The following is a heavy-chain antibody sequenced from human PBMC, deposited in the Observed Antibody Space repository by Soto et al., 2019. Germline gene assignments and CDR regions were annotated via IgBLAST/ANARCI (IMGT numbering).Heavy chain of an antibody. CDR1: GYTFTSYY. J-gene: IGHJ6*02. Sequence: ASVKVSCKASGYTFTSYYMHWVRQAPGQGLEWMGIINPSGGSTSYAQKFQGRVTMTRDTSTSTVYMELSSLRSEDTAVYYCARVHKGALRFLEWSPTDYYYYGMDVWGQGTTVPVYS. CDR2: INPSGGST. V-gene: IGHV1-46*01. D-gene: IGHD3-3*01. CDR3: ARVHKGALRFLEWSPTDYYYYGMDV.